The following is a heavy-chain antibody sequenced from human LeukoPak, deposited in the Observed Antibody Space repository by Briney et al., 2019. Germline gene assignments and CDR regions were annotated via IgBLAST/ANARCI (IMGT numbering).Heavy chain of an antibody. D-gene: IGHD1-1*01. CDR1: GFSISSGYY. Sequence: SETLSLTCVVSGFSISSGYYWGWIRQPPGKGLECIGNIHPSGTTFFNSSLNSRVTMSIDTSKNQFSLKLTSVTAADTDVYYCAREVERRIVNWGQGILVTVSS. J-gene: IGHJ4*02. CDR2: IHPSGTT. V-gene: IGHV4-38-2*02. CDR3: AREVERRIVN.